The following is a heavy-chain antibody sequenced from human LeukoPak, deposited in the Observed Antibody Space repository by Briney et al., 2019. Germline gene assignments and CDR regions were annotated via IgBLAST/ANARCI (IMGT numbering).Heavy chain of an antibody. J-gene: IGHJ4*02. D-gene: IGHD4-17*01. CDR2: IYHSGST. V-gene: IGHV4-38-2*02. CDR3: ARQGWYGDSDY. Sequence: SETLSLTCTVSGYSISSGYYWGWVRQPPGKGLEWIGSIYHSGSTYYNPSLKSRVTISVDTSKNQFSLKLSSVTAADTAVYYCARQGWYGDSDYWGQGTLVTVSS. CDR1: GYSISSGYY.